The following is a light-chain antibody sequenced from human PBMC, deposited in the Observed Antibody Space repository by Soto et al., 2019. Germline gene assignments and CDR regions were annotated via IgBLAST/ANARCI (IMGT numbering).Light chain of an antibody. CDR3: HQYGSSPQT. CDR1: QSVSSY. J-gene: IGKJ1*01. V-gene: IGKV3D-20*01. CDR2: DAS. Sequence: EIVLTHSPATLSLSPWEIATLSCGASQSVSSYLAWYQQKPGQAPRLLIYDASNRATGIPDRFTGSGSGTDFTLTISRLEPEDFAVFYCHQYGSSPQTFGQGTKVDIK.